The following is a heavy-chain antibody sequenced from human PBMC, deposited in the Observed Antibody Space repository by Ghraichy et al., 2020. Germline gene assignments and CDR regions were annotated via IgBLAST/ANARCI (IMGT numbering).Heavy chain of an antibody. Sequence: GSLRLSCTVSGDSISRSSYYWGWIRQPPGKGLEWIGSIYYSGSTYYNPSLKSRVTISVDTSKNQFSLKLSSVTAADTAVYHCARHCSSSSCYTLLDYWGQGTLVTVSS. J-gene: IGHJ4*02. D-gene: IGHD2-2*02. V-gene: IGHV4-39*01. CDR1: GDSISRSSYY. CDR3: ARHCSSSSCYTLLDY. CDR2: IYYSGST.